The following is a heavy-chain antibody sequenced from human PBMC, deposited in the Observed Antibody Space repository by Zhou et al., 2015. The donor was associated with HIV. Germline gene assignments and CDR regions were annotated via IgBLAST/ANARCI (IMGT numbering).Heavy chain of an antibody. J-gene: IGHJ3*01. CDR3: ATSSGKYDFAFDV. CDR1: GGTFSSYA. D-gene: IGHD3-22*01. CDR2: IIPIFGTA. V-gene: IGHV1-69*06. Sequence: QVQLVQSGAEVKKPGSSVKVSCKASGGTFSSYAISWVRQAPGQGLEWMGGIIPIFGTANYAQKFQGRVTITADKSTGTAYMELSRLRSEDAAVYYCATSSGKYDFAFDVWGQGTRLIVSS.